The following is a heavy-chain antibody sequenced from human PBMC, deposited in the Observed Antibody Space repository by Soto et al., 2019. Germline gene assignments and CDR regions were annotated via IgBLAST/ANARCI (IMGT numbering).Heavy chain of an antibody. J-gene: IGHJ5*02. CDR2: IYYSGST. CDR1: GGSISSGGYY. D-gene: IGHD3-3*01. CDR3: AREGVAYPNSWFDP. V-gene: IGHV4-31*03. Sequence: SQTLSLTCTVSGGSISSGGYYWSWIRQHPGKGLEWIGYIYYSGSTYYNPSLKSRVTISVDTSKNQFSLKLSSVTAADTAVYYCAREGVAYPNSWFDPWGQGTLVTVSS.